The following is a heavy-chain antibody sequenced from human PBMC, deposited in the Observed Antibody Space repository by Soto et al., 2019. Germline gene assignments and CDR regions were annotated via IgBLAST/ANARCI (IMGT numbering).Heavy chain of an antibody. D-gene: IGHD2-15*01. Sequence: QLQLQESGSGLVKPSQTLSLTCAVSGGSISSGGYSWSWIRQPPGKGLEWIGYIYHSGSTYYNPSLQCPVTISVDRSKTQLSLKLCSVPAADTAVYYCARGAPVVHDHWGQGTLVTVSS. CDR1: GGSISSGGYS. V-gene: IGHV4-30-2*01. CDR2: IYHSGST. CDR3: ARGAPVVHDH. J-gene: IGHJ5*02.